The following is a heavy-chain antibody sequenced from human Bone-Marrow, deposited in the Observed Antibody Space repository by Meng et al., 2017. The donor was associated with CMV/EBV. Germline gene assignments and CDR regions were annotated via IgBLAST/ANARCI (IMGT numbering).Heavy chain of an antibody. J-gene: IGHJ6*02. CDR1: GFTFSSYA. V-gene: IGHV3-23*01. Sequence: GESLKISCAGSGFTFSSYAMSWVRQAPGKGLEWGSAISGSGGSTYYADSVKGRFTISRDNSKTTLYLQMNSLRDEDTAVYYRAKEGSSSWPYYYYGKDVWGQGTTVTVSS. CDR2: ISGSGGST. CDR3: AKEGSSSWPYYYYGKDV. D-gene: IGHD6-13*01.